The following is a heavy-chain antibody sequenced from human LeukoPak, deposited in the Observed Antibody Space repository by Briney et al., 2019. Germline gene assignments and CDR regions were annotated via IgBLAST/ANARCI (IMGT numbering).Heavy chain of an antibody. CDR2: ISSSSSYI. Sequence: PGGSLRLSCAASEFTFSSYSMNWVRQAPGKGLEWVSSISSSSSYICYADSVKGRFTISRDNAKNSVYLQMNSLRVEDTAVYYCARDSSYESSGDFDYWGQGTLVTVSS. V-gene: IGHV3-21*01. CDR3: ARDSSYESSGDFDY. D-gene: IGHD3-22*01. J-gene: IGHJ4*02. CDR1: EFTFSSYS.